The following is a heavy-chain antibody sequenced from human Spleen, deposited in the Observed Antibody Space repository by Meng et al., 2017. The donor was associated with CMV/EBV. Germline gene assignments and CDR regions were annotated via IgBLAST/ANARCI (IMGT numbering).Heavy chain of an antibody. CDR3: ARDWQAQGYCSGGSCYGIGGMDV. D-gene: IGHD2-15*01. J-gene: IGHJ6*02. V-gene: IGHV1-2*02. Sequence: YYMPWVRQAPGQGLEWMGWINPNSGGTNYAQKFQGRVTMTRDTSISTAYMELSRLRSDDTAVYYCARDWQAQGYCSGGSCYGIGGMDVWGQGTMVTVSS. CDR2: INPNSGGT. CDR1: YY.